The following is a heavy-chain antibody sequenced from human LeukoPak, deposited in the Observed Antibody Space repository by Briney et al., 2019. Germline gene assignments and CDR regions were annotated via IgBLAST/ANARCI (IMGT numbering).Heavy chain of an antibody. J-gene: IGHJ5*02. CDR3: ARDIHGDYVGWFDP. D-gene: IGHD4-17*01. CDR2: ISDYNGNT. Sequence: ASVKVSCKASGYTFTSYGISWVRQAPGQGLEWMGWISDYNGNTNNAQKLQGRVTMTTDTSTSTAYMELRSLRSDDTAVYYCARDIHGDYVGWFDPWGQGTLVTVSS. CDR1: GYTFTSYG. V-gene: IGHV1-18*01.